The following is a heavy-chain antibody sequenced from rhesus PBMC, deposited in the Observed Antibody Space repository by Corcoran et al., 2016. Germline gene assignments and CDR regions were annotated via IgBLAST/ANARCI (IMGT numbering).Heavy chain of an antibody. Sequence: QVQLQESGPGLVKPSETLLLTCTVSGASISSTNWWTWVRLSPGIGLEWLANIGGISGTIHHTPSLQNRVTISKDTSKNQFSLKLNSVTAADTAVYYCTRQFCSGGVCSAHFDRWGQGVLVTVSP. CDR3: TRQFCSGGVCSAHFDR. V-gene: IGHV4-65*02. D-gene: IGHD2-8*01. CDR2: IGGISGTI. CDR1: GASISSTNW. J-gene: IGHJ4*01.